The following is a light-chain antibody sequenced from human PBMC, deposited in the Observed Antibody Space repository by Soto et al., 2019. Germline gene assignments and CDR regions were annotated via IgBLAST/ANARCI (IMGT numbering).Light chain of an antibody. CDR3: SSYAGSHGV. V-gene: IGLV2-8*01. CDR2: EVS. CDR1: SSDVGGYNY. J-gene: IGLJ1*01. Sequence: QSALTQPPSASGSPGQSVTISCTGTSSDVGGYNYVSWYQQHPGKAPKLMIYEVSQRPSGVTDRFSGSKYGNTASLTVSGVQAEDEADYYCSSYAGSHGVFGTGTKVTVL.